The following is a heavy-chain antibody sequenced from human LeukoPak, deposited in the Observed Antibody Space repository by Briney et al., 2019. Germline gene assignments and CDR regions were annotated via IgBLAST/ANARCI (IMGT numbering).Heavy chain of an antibody. CDR1: GYTFSAYG. CDR3: ARRKYGVAYNGMDI. Sequence: ASVKVSCKASGYTFSAYGINWVRLAPGQGLEWMASINPHRTDTQYTQKFQGRVTVTTDTSTNTAYMELRSLRSDDTAIYYCARRKYGVAYNGMDIWGQGTTVTVSS. D-gene: IGHD5/OR15-5a*01. J-gene: IGHJ6*02. CDR2: INPHRTDT. V-gene: IGHV1-18*01.